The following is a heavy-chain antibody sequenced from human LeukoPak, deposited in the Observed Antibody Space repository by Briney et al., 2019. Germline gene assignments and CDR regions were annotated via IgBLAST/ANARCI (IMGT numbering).Heavy chain of an antibody. CDR2: ISSSSSYI. CDR1: GFTFSSYA. J-gene: IGHJ4*02. CDR3: ATPPTGGGGWYHDY. D-gene: IGHD6-19*01. V-gene: IGHV3-21*01. Sequence: GGSLRLSCAASGFTFSSYAMNWVRQAPGKGLEWVSSISSSSSYIYYADSVKGRFTISRDNAKNSLYLQMNSLRAEDTAVYYCATPPTGGGGWYHDYWGQGTLVTVSS.